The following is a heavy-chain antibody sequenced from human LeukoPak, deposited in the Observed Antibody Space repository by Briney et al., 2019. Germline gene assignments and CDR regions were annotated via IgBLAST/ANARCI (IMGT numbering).Heavy chain of an antibody. J-gene: IGHJ3*02. CDR1: GGSISIGGYY. CDR2: IYCSGST. Sequence: SETLSLTCTVSGGSISIGGYYWRWIRQHPGKGLEWIGYIYCSGSTYYNPSLKSRVTISVDTSKNQFSLKLSSVTAADTAVYYCAREEVQLERRRAFDIWGQGTMVTVSS. D-gene: IGHD1-1*01. CDR3: AREEVQLERRRAFDI. V-gene: IGHV4-31*03.